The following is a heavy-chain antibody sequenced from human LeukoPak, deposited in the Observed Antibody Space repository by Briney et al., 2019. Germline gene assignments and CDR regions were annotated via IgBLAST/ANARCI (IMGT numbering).Heavy chain of an antibody. CDR2: IYTSGST. CDR1: GGSISSYY. CDR3: ARGYDSSGYTAFDI. Sequence: SETLSLTCTVSGGSISSYYWSWIRQPAGKGLEWIGRIYTSGSTNYNPSLKSRVTMSVDTSKNQFSLKLSSVTAADTAVYYCARGYDSSGYTAFDIWGQGTMVTVSS. J-gene: IGHJ3*02. V-gene: IGHV4-4*07. D-gene: IGHD3-22*01.